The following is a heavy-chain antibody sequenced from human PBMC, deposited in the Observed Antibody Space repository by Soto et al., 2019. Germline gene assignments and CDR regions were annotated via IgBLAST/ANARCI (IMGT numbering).Heavy chain of an antibody. Sequence: PGGSLRLSCMASGFPSSTYGFSTYAMTWVRQPPGRGLEWVSAISGSGGSTYYADSVKGRFTISRDNSKNTLYLQMNSLRAEDTAVYYCACLSTSLGGYWGQGTLVTVSS. CDR3: ACLSTSLGGY. CDR2: ISGSGGST. D-gene: IGHD2-2*01. V-gene: IGHV3-23*01. CDR1: GFPSSTYGFSTYA. J-gene: IGHJ4*02.